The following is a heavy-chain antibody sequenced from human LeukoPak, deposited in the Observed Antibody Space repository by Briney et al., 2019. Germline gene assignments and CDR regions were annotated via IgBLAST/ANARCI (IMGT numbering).Heavy chain of an antibody. CDR2: ISGSSTYI. CDR1: GFTFSSYS. CDR3: ARDLSRGADY. V-gene: IGHV3-21*01. J-gene: IGHJ4*02. Sequence: KPGGSLRLSCAASGFTFSSYSMNWVRQAPGKGLEWVSSISGSSTYIYYADSVQGRFTISRDNAKNSLYLQMNSLRAEDTAVYYCARDLSRGADYWGQGTLVTVSS. D-gene: IGHD4/OR15-4a*01.